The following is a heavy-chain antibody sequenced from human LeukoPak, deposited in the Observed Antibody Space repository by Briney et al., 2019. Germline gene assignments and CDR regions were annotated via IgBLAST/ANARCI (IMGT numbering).Heavy chain of an antibody. J-gene: IGHJ5*02. CDR2: ISYDGSNK. CDR3: ARQTPPIEDYGFWSGSHWFDP. V-gene: IGHV3-30*04. CDR1: GFTFSSYA. D-gene: IGHD3-3*01. Sequence: GGSLRLSCAASGFTFSSYAMHWVRQAPGKGLEWVAVISYDGSNKYYADSVKGRFTISRDNSKNTLYLQMNSLRAEDTAVYYCARQTPPIEDYGFWSGSHWFDPWGQGTLVTVSS.